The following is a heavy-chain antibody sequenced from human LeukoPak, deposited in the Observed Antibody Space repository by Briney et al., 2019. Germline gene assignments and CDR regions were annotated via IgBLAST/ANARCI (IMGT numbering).Heavy chain of an antibody. J-gene: IGHJ5*02. Sequence: GGSLRLSCAASGFTFSTYGMHWVRQAPGKGLEWVAFIRYDGSNKYYADSVKGRFTISRDNSKNTLYLQMISLRGEDTAVYYCVTAPGATWGQGTLVTVS. CDR3: VTAPGAT. CDR1: GFTFSTYG. CDR2: IRYDGSNK. V-gene: IGHV3-30*02. D-gene: IGHD3-10*01.